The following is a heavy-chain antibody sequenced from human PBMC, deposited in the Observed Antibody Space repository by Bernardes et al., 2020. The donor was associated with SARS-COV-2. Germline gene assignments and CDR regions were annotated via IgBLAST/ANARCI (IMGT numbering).Heavy chain of an antibody. CDR1: GFSFSSYW. CDR2: INSDGSTT. Sequence: GGSLRLSCAASGFSFSSYWMHWVRQAPGKGLVWVSRINSDGSTTSYADSVKGRFTISRDNAKNTLYLQMNSLRAEDTAVYYCARVYFYGANFDNWGQGTLVTVSS. D-gene: IGHD4-17*01. J-gene: IGHJ4*02. V-gene: IGHV3-74*01. CDR3: ARVYFYGANFDN.